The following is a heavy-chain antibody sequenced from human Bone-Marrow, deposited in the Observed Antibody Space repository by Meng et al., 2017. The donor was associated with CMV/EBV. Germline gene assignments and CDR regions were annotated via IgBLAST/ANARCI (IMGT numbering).Heavy chain of an antibody. CDR1: GFTFDDYA. D-gene: IGHD6-6*01. CDR3: AKGIFIAARQGFDY. Sequence: SLKISCAASGFTFDDYAMHWVRQAPGKSLEWVSGISWNSGSIGYADSVKGRFTISRDNAKNSLYLQMNSLRAEDMALYYCAKGIFIAARQGFDYWGQGTLVTVSS. V-gene: IGHV3-9*03. CDR2: ISWNSGSI. J-gene: IGHJ4*02.